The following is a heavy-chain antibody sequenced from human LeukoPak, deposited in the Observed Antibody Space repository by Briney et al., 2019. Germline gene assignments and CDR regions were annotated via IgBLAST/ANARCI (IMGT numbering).Heavy chain of an antibody. CDR2: INPNSGGT. CDR3: AREFKQWLAPWGY. D-gene: IGHD6-19*01. V-gene: IGHV1-2*02. J-gene: IGHJ4*02. Sequence: ASVKVSCKASGYTFTGYYMRWVRQAPGQGLEWMGWINPNSGGTNYAQKFQGRVTMTRDTSISTAYMELSRLRSDDTAVYYCAREFKQWLAPWGYWGQGTLVTVSS. CDR1: GYTFTGYY.